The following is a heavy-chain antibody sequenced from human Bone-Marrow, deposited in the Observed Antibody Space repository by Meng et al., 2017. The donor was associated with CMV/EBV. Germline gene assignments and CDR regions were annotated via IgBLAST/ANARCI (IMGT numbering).Heavy chain of an antibody. D-gene: IGHD5-24*01. CDR1: GFTFSGSA. J-gene: IGHJ4*02. CDR3: AKMRRDGYNSGGRFDY. V-gene: IGHV3-73*01. CDR2: ITSKANSYAT. Sequence: GGSLRLSCAASGFTFSGSAMHWVRQASGKGLEWVGHITSKANSYATLYAASVKGRFTISRDDSKNTAYLQMNSLRAEDTAVYYCAKMRRDGYNSGGRFDYWGQGTLITVSS.